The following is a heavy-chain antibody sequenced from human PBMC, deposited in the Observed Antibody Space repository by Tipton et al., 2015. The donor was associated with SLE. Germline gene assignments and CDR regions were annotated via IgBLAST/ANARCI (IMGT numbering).Heavy chain of an antibody. J-gene: IGHJ4*02. Sequence: TLSLTCTVSGYSISSGYYWGWIRQPPGKGLEWIGSIYYSGSTYYNPSLKSRVTISVDTSKNQFSLKLSSVTAADTAVYYCARDGAARGDFDYWGQGTLVTVSS. V-gene: IGHV4-38-2*02. CDR2: IYYSGST. CDR3: ARDGAARGDFDY. CDR1: GYSISSGYY. D-gene: IGHD6-6*01.